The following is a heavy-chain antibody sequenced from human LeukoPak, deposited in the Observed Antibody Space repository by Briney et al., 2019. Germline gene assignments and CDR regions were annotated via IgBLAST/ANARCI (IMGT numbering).Heavy chain of an antibody. D-gene: IGHD6-13*01. Sequence: SETLSLTCTVSGGSISSGGYYWSWIRQYPGKGLEWIGHIYYSGSTYYNPSLKSRDTISVDTSKNQFSLKLSSVTAADTAVYYCARGIAAAGTVYFQHWGQGTLVTVSS. J-gene: IGHJ1*01. CDR3: ARGIAAAGTVYFQH. V-gene: IGHV4-31*03. CDR1: GGSISSGGYY. CDR2: IYYSGST.